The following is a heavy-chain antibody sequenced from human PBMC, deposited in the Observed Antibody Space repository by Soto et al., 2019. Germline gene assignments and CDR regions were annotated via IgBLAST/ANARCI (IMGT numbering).Heavy chain of an antibody. J-gene: IGHJ6*02. CDR1: GFTFSSYA. Sequence: QVQLVESGGGVVQPGRSLRLSCAASGFTFSSYAMHWVRQAPGKGLEWVAVISYDGSNKYYADSVKGRFTISRDNSKNTLYLQMNSLRAEDTAVYYCARDGDSSSWYRRYYYYGMDVWGQGTTVTVSS. CDR3: ARDGDSSSWYRRYYYYGMDV. V-gene: IGHV3-30-3*01. D-gene: IGHD6-13*01. CDR2: ISYDGSNK.